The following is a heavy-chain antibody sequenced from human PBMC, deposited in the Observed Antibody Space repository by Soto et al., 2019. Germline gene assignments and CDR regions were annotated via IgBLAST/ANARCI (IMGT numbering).Heavy chain of an antibody. D-gene: IGHD5-18*01. V-gene: IGHV3-74*01. CDR3: ARADGPLPVTLLGF. CDR1: GFSFRKFW. Sequence: GGAPRPSPASPGFSFRKFWKHWGRPAPGKGLVWVSRINPDGTITNYADSVKGRFTISRDNPKNMLYLRMNSLRAEDTAVYFCARADGPLPVTLLGFWGQGTLVTVSS. CDR2: INPDGTIT. J-gene: IGHJ4*02.